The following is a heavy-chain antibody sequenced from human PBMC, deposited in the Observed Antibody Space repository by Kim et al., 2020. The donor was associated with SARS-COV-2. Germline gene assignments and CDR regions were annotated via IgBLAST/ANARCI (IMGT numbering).Heavy chain of an antibody. Sequence: GGSLRLSCAASGFTFSSYAMHWVRQAPGKGLEWVAVIWYDGSNKYYADSVKGRFTISRDNSKNTLYLQMNSLRAEDTAVYYCAKSEVVPAASFDYWGQGTLVTVSS. D-gene: IGHD2-2*01. CDR3: AKSEVVPAASFDY. J-gene: IGHJ4*02. CDR1: GFTFSSYA. CDR2: IWYDGSNK. V-gene: IGHV3-33*06.